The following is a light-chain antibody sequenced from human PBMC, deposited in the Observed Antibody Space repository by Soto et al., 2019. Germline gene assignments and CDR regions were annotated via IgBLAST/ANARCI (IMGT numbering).Light chain of an antibody. Sequence: EMVMTQSPATLSVSPGERATLSCRASQSVGSHLAWYQHKPGQAPRLLIYGAYYRATGIPARFSGSGSGTDSTLTISSLQSEDFAVYYCQQYHNWPPFTFGPGTKVDIK. CDR2: GAY. CDR1: QSVGSH. J-gene: IGKJ3*01. CDR3: QQYHNWPPFT. V-gene: IGKV3-15*01.